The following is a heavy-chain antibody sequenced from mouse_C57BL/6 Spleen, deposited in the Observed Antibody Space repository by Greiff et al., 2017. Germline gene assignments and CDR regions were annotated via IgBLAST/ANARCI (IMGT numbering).Heavy chain of an antibody. CDR2: IDPSDSYT. CDR3: AKDTGTSWFAY. CDR1: GYTFTSYW. Sequence: VQLQQPGAELVMPGASVKLSCKASGYTFTSYWMHWVKQRPGQGLEWIGEIDPSDSYTNYNQKFKGKSTLTVDKSSSTAYMQLSSLTSEDSAVYYCAKDTGTSWFAYWGQGTLVTVSA. V-gene: IGHV1-69*01. J-gene: IGHJ3*01. D-gene: IGHD4-1*01.